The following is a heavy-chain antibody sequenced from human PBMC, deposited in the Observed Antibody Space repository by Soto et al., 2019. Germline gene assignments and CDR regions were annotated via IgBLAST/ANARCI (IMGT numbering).Heavy chain of an antibody. CDR3: AKLLRSGRYYYYGMDV. CDR2: ISYDGSNK. V-gene: IGHV3-30*18. J-gene: IGHJ6*02. D-gene: IGHD1-26*01. CDR1: GFTFSSYG. Sequence: QVQLVESGGGVVQPGRSLRLSCAASGFTFSSYGMHWVRQAPGKGLEWEAVISYDGSNKYYADSVKGRFTISRDNSKNTLYLQMNSLRAEDTAVYYCAKLLRSGRYYYYGMDVWGQGTTVTVSS.